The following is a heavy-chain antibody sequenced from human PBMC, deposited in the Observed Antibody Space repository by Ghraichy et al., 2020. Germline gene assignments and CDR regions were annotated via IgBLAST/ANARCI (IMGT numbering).Heavy chain of an antibody. Sequence: SETLSLTCAVYGGSFSGYYWSWIRQPPGKGLEWIGEINHSGSTNYNPSLKSRVTISLDTSKNQFSLKLRSVTAADTAVYYCARDQVYCSGGSCYSKRTNWFDPWGQGTLVTVSS. D-gene: IGHD2-15*01. CDR3: ARDQVYCSGGSCYSKRTNWFDP. CDR2: INHSGST. CDR1: GGSFSGYY. V-gene: IGHV4-34*01. J-gene: IGHJ5*02.